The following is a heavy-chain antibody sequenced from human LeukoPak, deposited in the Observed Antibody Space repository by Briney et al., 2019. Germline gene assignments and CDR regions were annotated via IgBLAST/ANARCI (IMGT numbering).Heavy chain of an antibody. CDR2: INPNSGGT. CDR3: ARVGPTAAGTNYCDY. D-gene: IGHD6-13*01. CDR1: GYTFTGYY. Sequence: ASVKVSCKASGYTFTGYYMHWVRQAPGQGLEWMGWINPNSGGTNYAQKFQGRVTMTRDTSISTAYMELSRLRSDDTAVYYCARVGPTAAGTNYCDYWGQGALVTVSS. V-gene: IGHV1-2*02. J-gene: IGHJ4*02.